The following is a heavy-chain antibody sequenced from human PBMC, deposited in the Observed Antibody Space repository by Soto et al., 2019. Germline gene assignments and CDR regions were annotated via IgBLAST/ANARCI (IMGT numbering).Heavy chain of an antibody. D-gene: IGHD5-18*01. V-gene: IGHV3-53*01. Sequence: GSLRLSCAASGFTVSSNYMSWVRQAPGKGLQWVSVIYSSGSTYYADSVKGRFTISRDNSKNTLYIQMNSLRVEDTAVYYCARENSYPYFDYWGQGTQVTVSS. CDR2: IYSSGST. J-gene: IGHJ4*02. CDR3: ARENSYPYFDY. CDR1: GFTVSSNY.